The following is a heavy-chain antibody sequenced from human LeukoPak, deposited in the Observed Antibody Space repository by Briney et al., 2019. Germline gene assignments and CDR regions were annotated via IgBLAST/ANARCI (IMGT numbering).Heavy chain of an antibody. J-gene: IGHJ6*02. CDR2: IYYSGST. CDR3: ATAPSSSWYDV. Sequence: SETLSLTCTVSGGSISSYYWSWVRQPPGKGLEWIGYIYYSGSTNYNPSLKSRVTISLDTSKNQFSLKLSSVTAADTAVYYCATAPSSSWYDVWGQGTTVTVSS. D-gene: IGHD6-13*01. V-gene: IGHV4-59*01. CDR1: GGSISSYY.